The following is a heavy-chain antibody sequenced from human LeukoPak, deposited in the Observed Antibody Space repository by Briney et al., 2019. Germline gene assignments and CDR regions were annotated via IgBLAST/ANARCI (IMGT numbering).Heavy chain of an antibody. CDR2: IYYDGSNI. J-gene: IGHJ4*02. CDR3: ARDWKTNSFDY. Sequence: GGSLRLSCAASGFTFSNYDMHWVRQAPGKGLEWVAFIYYDGSNIYYADYVKGRFTISRDISKNTLYLQMDSLRAEDTAIYYCARDWKTNSFDYWGQGTLVTVSS. D-gene: IGHD1-1*01. V-gene: IGHV3-33*08. CDR1: GFTFSNYD.